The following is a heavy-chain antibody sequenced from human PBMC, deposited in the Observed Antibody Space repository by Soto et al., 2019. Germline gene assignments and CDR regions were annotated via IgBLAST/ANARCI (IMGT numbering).Heavy chain of an antibody. J-gene: IGHJ4*02. CDR2: IKSKTDGGTT. V-gene: IGHV3-15*07. D-gene: IGHD4-17*01. CDR3: TTDRYAVTTFPHFDY. CDR1: GFTFSNAW. Sequence: EVQLVESGGGLVKPGGSLRLSCAASGFTFSNAWMNWVRQAPGKGLEWVGRIKSKTDGGTTDYAAPVKGRFTISRDDSKNTLYLQMSSLKTEDTAVYYCTTDRYAVTTFPHFDYWGQGTLVTVSS.